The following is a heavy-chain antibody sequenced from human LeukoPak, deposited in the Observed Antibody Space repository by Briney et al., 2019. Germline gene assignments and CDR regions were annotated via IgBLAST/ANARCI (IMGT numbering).Heavy chain of an antibody. J-gene: IGHJ4*02. CDR2: ISYDGSNK. CDR3: AKDPADYGDYVVY. D-gene: IGHD4-17*01. Sequence: GGSLRLSCAASGFTFSSYGMHWVRQAPGKGLEWVAVISYDGSNKYYADSVKGRFTISRDNSKNTLYPQMNSLRAEDTAVYYCAKDPADYGDYVVYWGQGTLVTVSS. V-gene: IGHV3-30*18. CDR1: GFTFSSYG.